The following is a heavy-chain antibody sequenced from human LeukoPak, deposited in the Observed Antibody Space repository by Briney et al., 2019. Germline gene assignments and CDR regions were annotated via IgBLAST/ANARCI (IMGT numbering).Heavy chain of an antibody. J-gene: IGHJ4*02. CDR3: ARGTSFGLMNSDN. CDR2: VYYSGST. D-gene: IGHD2-8*01. V-gene: IGHV4-39*07. Sequence: SETLSLTCSISGGSISINNFWWGWIRQSPGKAMEWVGSVYYSGSTYYNPSLTRRLTMSVDTSKNQFSLKLTSPTAADTAVYYCARGTSFGLMNSDNWGQGTLVIVSS. CDR1: GGSISINNFW.